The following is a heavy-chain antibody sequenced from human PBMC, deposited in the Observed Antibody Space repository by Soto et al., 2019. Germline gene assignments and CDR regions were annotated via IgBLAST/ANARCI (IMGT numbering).Heavy chain of an antibody. CDR1: GYTFTSYD. D-gene: IGHD6-19*01. Sequence: ASVKVSCKASGYTFTSYDINWVRQATGQGLEWMGWMNPNSGNTGYAQKFQGRVTMTRNTSISTAYMELSSLRSEDTAVYYCARGHRSGYQLYYYGMDVWGQGNTVTVSS. CDR3: ARGHRSGYQLYYYGMDV. J-gene: IGHJ6*02. CDR2: MNPNSGNT. V-gene: IGHV1-8*01.